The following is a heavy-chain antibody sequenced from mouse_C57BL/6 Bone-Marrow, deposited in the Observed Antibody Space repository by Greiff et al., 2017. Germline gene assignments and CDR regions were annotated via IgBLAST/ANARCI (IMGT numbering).Heavy chain of an antibody. CDR1: GFTFTAYY. CDR3: ARSCDGYYVGVAY. Sequence: EVMLVASGGGLVQPGGSLSLSCAASGFTFTAYYMSWVRQPPGKALEWLGFIRNKANGYTTEYSASVKGRFTISRDNSQSILYLQRNALRAEDSATYYCARSCDGYYVGVAYWGQGTLVTVSA. D-gene: IGHD2-3*01. CDR2: IRNKANGYTT. V-gene: IGHV7-3*01. J-gene: IGHJ3*01.